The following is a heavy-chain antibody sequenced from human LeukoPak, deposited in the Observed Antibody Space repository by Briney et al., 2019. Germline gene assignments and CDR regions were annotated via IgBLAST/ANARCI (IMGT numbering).Heavy chain of an antibody. CDR1: GGSISSSNW. CDR3: ARADFWSGYHESAFDI. J-gene: IGHJ3*02. CDR2: IYHGGDT. Sequence: SGTLSLTCAVSGGSISSSNWWSWVRQPPGKGLEWIGAIYHGGDTNYNPSLQSRVTISVDKSKNQFSLRLSSVTAADTAVYYCARADFWSGYHESAFDIWGQGTMVTVSS. V-gene: IGHV4-4*02. D-gene: IGHD3-3*01.